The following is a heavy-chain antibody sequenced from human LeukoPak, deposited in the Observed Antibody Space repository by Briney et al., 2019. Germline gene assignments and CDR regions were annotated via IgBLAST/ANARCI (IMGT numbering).Heavy chain of an antibody. D-gene: IGHD4-17*01. CDR1: GFTFSSYG. V-gene: IGHV3-30*02. CDR3: AKDLSGFQRYGDY. CDR2: IRYDGSDK. J-gene: IGHJ4*02. Sequence: PGGSLRLSCAASGFTFSSYGMYWVRQAPGKGLEWVAFIRYDGSDKYYADSVKGRFTISRDNSKNTLFLEMNSLRAVDTALYYCAKDLSGFQRYGDYWGQGTLVTVSS.